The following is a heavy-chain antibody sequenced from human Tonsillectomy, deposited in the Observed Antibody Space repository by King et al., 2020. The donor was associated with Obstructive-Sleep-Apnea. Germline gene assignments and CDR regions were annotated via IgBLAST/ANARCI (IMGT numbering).Heavy chain of an antibody. D-gene: IGHD3-3*01. CDR3: ARDASXXWSSYRNWFDX. V-gene: IGHV3-20*01. Sequence: VQLVESGGGVVRPGGSLRLSCAASGFTFEDYGMSWVRQVPGKGLEWVAGTNWNGGSAGYAYSVKGRFTISRDNPKNSLYLQMNSLRAEDTAIYHCARDASXXWSSYRNWFDXXGRGTLVTVSS. CDR2: TNWNGGSA. CDR1: GFTFEDYG. J-gene: IGHJ5*02.